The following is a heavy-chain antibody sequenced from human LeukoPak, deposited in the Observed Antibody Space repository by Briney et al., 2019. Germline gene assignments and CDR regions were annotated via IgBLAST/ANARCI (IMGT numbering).Heavy chain of an antibody. J-gene: IGHJ5*02. CDR1: GGSFSGYY. V-gene: IGHV4-34*01. CDR2: ISHSGST. Sequence: PSETLSLTCAVYGGSFSGYYWSWIRQPPGKGLEWIGEISHSGSTNYNPSLKSRVTISVDTSKNQFSLKLSSVTAADTAVYYCARADFLRGFDPWGQGTLVTVSS. CDR3: ARADFLRGFDP. D-gene: IGHD3/OR15-3a*01.